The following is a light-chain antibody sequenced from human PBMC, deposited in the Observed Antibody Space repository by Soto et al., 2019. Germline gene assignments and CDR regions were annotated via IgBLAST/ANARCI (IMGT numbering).Light chain of an antibody. V-gene: IGLV2-14*01. J-gene: IGLJ1*01. CDR3: SSYTSSSPPYV. CDR2: EVS. CDR1: SSDVGGYKY. Sequence: QSALTQPASVSGSPGQSITISCTGTSSDVGGYKYVSWYQQHPGKAPKLMIYEVSNRPSGVSNRFSGSKSGNTASLTISGLQAEDEAEYYCSSYTSSSPPYVFGTGTKLTVL.